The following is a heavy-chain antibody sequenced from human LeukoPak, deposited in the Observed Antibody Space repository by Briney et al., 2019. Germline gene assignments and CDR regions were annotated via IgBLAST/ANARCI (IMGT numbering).Heavy chain of an antibody. CDR3: ARSWADYGYCSSTSCYVDY. V-gene: IGHV3-30-3*01. D-gene: IGHD2-2*01. J-gene: IGHJ4*01. Sequence: GGSLRLSCAASGFTFSSHAMHWVRQAPGKGLEWVAGISYDGSNKYYADSVKGRFTISRDNAKNSLYLQMNSLRAEDTAVYYCARSWADYGYCSSTSCYVDYWGHGTLVTVSS. CDR1: GFTFSSHA. CDR2: ISYDGSNK.